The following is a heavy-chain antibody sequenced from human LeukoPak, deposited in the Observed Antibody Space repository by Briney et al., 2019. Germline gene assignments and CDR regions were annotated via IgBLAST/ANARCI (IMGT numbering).Heavy chain of an antibody. J-gene: IGHJ6*02. D-gene: IGHD1-26*01. CDR2: ISWNSGSI. CDR3: AKGEWELPQDGMDV. V-gene: IGHV3-9*01. CDR1: GFTFDDYA. Sequence: GGSLRLSCAASGFTFDDYAMHWVRQAPGEGLEGVSGISWNSGSIGYADSVKGRFTISRDNAKNSLYLQMNSLRAEDTALYYCAKGEWELPQDGMDVWGQGTTVTVSS.